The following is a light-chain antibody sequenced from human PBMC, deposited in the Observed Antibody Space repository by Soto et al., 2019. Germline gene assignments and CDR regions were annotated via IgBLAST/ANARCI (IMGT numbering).Light chain of an antibody. Sequence: EIVLTQSPDTLSLSPGERATLSCRASQSVSNNWVSWYQQKPGQAPRLLIYTASTRATVIPDRFSGSGSGTDFTLTISRLEPEDFAVYYCQQFGSSPPRYTFGQGTKLEIK. CDR1: QSVSNNW. V-gene: IGKV3-20*01. CDR2: TAS. CDR3: QQFGSSPPRYT. J-gene: IGKJ2*01.